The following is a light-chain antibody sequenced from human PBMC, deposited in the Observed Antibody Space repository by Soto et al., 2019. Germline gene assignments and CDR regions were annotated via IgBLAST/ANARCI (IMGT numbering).Light chain of an antibody. CDR1: QSVLYSSNNKNY. V-gene: IGKV4-1*01. J-gene: IGKJ4*01. CDR3: QQYYSTPS. Sequence: DIVMTQSPDSLAVSLGERATINCKSSQSVLYSSNNKNYLAWYQQKPGQPPKLLIYWASTRESGVPDRLSGSGSGRDFTLTISSQQGEYVAVYYCQQYYSTPSFGGGTKVEIK. CDR2: WAS.